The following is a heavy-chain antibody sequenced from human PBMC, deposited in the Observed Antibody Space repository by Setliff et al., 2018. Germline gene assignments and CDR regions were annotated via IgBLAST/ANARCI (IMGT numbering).Heavy chain of an antibody. CDR3: AREGYYGSGSYGY. CDR1: GGSISSYY. Sequence: SETLSLTCTVSGGSISSYYWSWIRQPAGKGLEWIGSIYYSGSTYYNPSLKSRVTISIDTSKNQFSLKLNPVTAADTAVYYCAREGYYGSGSYGYWGQGTLVTVSS. V-gene: IGHV4-4*07. D-gene: IGHD3-10*01. J-gene: IGHJ4*02. CDR2: IYYSGST.